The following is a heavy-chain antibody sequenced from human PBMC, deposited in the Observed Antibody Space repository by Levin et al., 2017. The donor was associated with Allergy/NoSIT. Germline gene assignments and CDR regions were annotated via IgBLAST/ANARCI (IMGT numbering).Heavy chain of an antibody. J-gene: IGHJ3*02. Sequence: GGSLRLSCTTPGFTVHWVRQAPGKGLEWVAAISHDGFSTYYEDSIKGRFTVPRDDSKYTLWLQMNSLRVDDTAVYHCARGVYSSGRCDVLDMWGQGTMVTVSS. V-gene: IGHV3-30*03. CDR3: ARGVYSSGRCDVLDM. CDR2: ISHDGFST. D-gene: IGHD6-19*01. CDR1: GFT.